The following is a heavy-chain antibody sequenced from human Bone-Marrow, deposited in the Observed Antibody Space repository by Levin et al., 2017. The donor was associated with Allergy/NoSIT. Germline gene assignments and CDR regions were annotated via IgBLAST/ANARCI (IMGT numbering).Heavy chain of an antibody. J-gene: IGHJ4*02. Sequence: ESLKISCAASGFTFSSSWMHWVRQVPGKGLVLVSRVYSDGGGTTYADSVKGRFTISRDNAKNTLYLQMNSLRAEDTAVYYCARGAPHLLLDYWGQGTLVTVSS. CDR2: VYSDGGGT. CDR1: GFTFSSSW. CDR3: ARGAPHLLLDY. D-gene: IGHD2/OR15-2a*01. V-gene: IGHV3-74*01.